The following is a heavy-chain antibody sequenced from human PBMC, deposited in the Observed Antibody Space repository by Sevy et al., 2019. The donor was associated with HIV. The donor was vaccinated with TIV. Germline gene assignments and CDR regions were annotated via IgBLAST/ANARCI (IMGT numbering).Heavy chain of an antibody. D-gene: IGHD1-26*01. CDR2: IKQDGSEK. J-gene: IGHJ4*02. CDR3: ARAVQWELLRYFDY. CDR1: GFTFSSYW. V-gene: IGHV3-7*03. Sequence: GGSLRLSCAASGFTFSSYWMSWVRQAPGKGLEWVANIKQDGSEKYYVDSVKGRFTISRDNAKNSLYLQMNSLRAEDTAVYYCARAVQWELLRYFDYWGQGTLVTVSS.